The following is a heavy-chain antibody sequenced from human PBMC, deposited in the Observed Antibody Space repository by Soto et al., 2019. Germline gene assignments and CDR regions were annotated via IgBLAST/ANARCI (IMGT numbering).Heavy chain of an antibody. D-gene: IGHD2-21*02. CDR3: ARDLSGWVLTIGHFGVDV. CDR2: INAGKGNT. V-gene: IGHV1-3*01. J-gene: IGHJ6*02. CDR1: GYTFVNYA. Sequence: QVQLVQSGAEVKKPGASVMVSCKASGYTFVNYAIHWVRQAPGQKFEWMGWINAGKGNTRSLQKFQDRLTFTRDTSAATAYMELGSLRSEDTAVYFCARDLSGWVLTIGHFGVDVWGQGTTVIVSS.